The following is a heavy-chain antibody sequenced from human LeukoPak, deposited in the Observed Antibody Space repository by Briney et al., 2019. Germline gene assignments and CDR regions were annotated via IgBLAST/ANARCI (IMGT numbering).Heavy chain of an antibody. CDR2: IYSGGST. CDR3: ARDGAVSMVRGVMYNWFDP. Sequence: GGSLRLSCAASGFTVSSNYMSWVRQAPGKGLEWVSVIYSGGSTYYADSVKGRFTISRDNSKNTLYLQMNSLRAEDTAVYYCARDGAVSMVRGVMYNWFDPWGQGTLVTVSS. D-gene: IGHD3-10*01. CDR1: GFTVSSNY. V-gene: IGHV3-53*05. J-gene: IGHJ5*02.